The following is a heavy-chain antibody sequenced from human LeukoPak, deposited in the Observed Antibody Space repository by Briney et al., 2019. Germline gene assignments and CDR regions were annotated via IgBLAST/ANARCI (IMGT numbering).Heavy chain of an antibody. CDR3: AGDGTGVLPGDAFDI. Sequence: GGSLRLSCAASGFTFSTHSMTWVRQAPGKGLEWVSYISHTGNDIYYGESVKGRFTISRDNAKNSLYLQMHTLRAEDTAVYYCAGDGTGVLPGDAFDIWSQGTMVTVSS. V-gene: IGHV3-21*05. CDR1: GFTFSTHS. J-gene: IGHJ3*02. D-gene: IGHD1-1*01. CDR2: ISHTGNDI.